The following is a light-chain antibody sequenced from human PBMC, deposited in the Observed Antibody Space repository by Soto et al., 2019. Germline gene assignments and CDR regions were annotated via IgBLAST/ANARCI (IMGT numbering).Light chain of an antibody. CDR3: AAWDDTVRSYV. Sequence: QSVLTQPASVSGTPGQRVTISCSGSISNIGNNYVYWFQQLPGTAPKVLSNRNDQRPSGVPDRFSGSKSGTSASLAISGLRSEDEAEYYCAAWDDTVRSYVFGTGTKVTVL. CDR1: ISNIGNNY. J-gene: IGLJ1*01. CDR2: RND. V-gene: IGLV1-47*01.